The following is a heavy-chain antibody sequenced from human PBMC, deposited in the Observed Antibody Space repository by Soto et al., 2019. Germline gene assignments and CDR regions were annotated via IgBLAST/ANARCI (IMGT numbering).Heavy chain of an antibody. CDR3: AARTGYYTSYYYMDV. D-gene: IGHD3-9*01. CDR1: VDTFRRYA. V-gene: IGHV1-69*13. J-gene: IGHJ6*03. CDR2: IMPSLGAP. Sequence: EASVKVSCKASVDTFRRYAVSWVRQAPGQGLEWVGGIMPSLGAPNYAQNLQGRVTITADESTSTAYMEMSSLRSEDTAIYYCAARTGYYTSYYYMDVWGKGTTVTVSS.